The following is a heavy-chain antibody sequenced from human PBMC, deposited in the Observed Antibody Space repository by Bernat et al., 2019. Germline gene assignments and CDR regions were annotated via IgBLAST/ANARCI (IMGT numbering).Heavy chain of an antibody. Sequence: QVQLVESGGGVVQPGRSLRLSCAASGFTFSSYGMHWVRQAPGKGLEWVAVIYIGGSTYYADSVKGRFTISRDNSRNTVYLQMNSLRAEDTAVYYCARGTGYSSSWYGWFDPWGQGTLVTVSS. CDR3: ARGTGYSSSWYGWFDP. CDR2: IYIGGST. CDR1: GFTFSSYG. J-gene: IGHJ5*02. D-gene: IGHD6-13*01. V-gene: IGHV3-NL1*01.